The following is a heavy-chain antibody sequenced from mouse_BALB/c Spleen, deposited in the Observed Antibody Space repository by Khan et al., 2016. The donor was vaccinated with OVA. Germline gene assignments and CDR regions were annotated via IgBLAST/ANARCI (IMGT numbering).Heavy chain of an antibody. V-gene: IGHV6-6*02. D-gene: IGHD3-3*01. CDR2: IRLKSNIYAT. CDR1: GFTFSNYW. J-gene: IGHJ1*01. Sequence: EVKLEESGGGLVQPGGSMKLSCVASGFTFSNYWMNWVRQSPEKGFEWVAEIRLKSNIYATHYAESVRGRFTISRDDSRSSVYLQMNNLGAEDTGIDYCDSGWDWYIEVWGAGTTVTVSS. CDR3: DSGWDWYIEV.